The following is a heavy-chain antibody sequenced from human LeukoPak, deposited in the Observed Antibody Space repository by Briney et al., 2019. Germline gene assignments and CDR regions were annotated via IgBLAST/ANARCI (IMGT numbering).Heavy chain of an antibody. J-gene: IGHJ4*02. D-gene: IGHD3-16*01. CDR1: GGTFSIYA. Sequence: GASVKVSCKASGGTFSIYAISWVRQAPGQGLEWMGGIIPIFGTANYAQKFQGRVTITADESTSTAYMELSSLRSEDTAVYYRARVDYDTVAYYFDYWGQGTLVTVSS. V-gene: IGHV1-69*01. CDR3: ARVDYDTVAYYFDY. CDR2: IIPIFGTA.